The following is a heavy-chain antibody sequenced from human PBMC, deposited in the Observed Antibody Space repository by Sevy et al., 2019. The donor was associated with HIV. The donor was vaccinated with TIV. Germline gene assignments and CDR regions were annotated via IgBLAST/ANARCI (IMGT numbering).Heavy chain of an antibody. CDR2: ISSSSSYI. J-gene: IGHJ4*02. Sequence: GGSLRLSCAASGFTFSSYSMNWVRQAPGKGLEWVSSISSSSSYIYYAHSVKGRFTISRDNAKNSLYLQMNSLRAEDTAVYYCARGGNYYDSSGYSYIAFDYWGQGTLVTVSS. CDR3: ARGGNYYDSSGYSYIAFDY. CDR1: GFTFSSYS. V-gene: IGHV3-21*01. D-gene: IGHD3-22*01.